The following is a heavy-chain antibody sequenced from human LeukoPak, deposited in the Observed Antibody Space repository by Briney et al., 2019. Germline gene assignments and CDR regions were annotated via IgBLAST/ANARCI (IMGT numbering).Heavy chain of an antibody. CDR3: ARSKQLSLYY. CDR1: GGSISSSSYY. Sequence: SETLSLTCTVSGGSISSSSYYWGWIRQPPGKGLEWIGSIYYSGSTYYNPSLKSRVTISVDTSKNQFSLKLSSVTAADTAVYYCARSKQLSLYYWGQGTLVTVS. J-gene: IGHJ4*02. D-gene: IGHD6-13*01. V-gene: IGHV4-39*07. CDR2: IYYSGST.